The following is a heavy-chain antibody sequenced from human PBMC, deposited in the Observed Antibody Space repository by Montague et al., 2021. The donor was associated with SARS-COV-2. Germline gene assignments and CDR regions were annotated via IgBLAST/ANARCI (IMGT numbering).Heavy chain of an antibody. CDR3: ARLGDGVVPSPILGVGPYYSYYYMDV. V-gene: IGHV4-34*01. CDR1: GGSFSTYS. Sequence: SETLSLTCAVHGGSFSTYSWNWIHQPPGKGLEWIGEIHHGGSTNYNPSLKSRVTISADTSKNQFSLKLTSVAAADTAVYYCARLGDGVVPSPILGVGPYYSYYYMDVWGKGTTGTVSS. J-gene: IGHJ6*03. CDR2: IHHGGST. D-gene: IGHD3-10*01.